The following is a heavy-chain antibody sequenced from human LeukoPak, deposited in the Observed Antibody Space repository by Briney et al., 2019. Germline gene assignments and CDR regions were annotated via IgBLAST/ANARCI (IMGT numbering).Heavy chain of an antibody. CDR1: GFTFRNYA. CDR2: ISASGISR. V-gene: IGHV3-23*01. D-gene: IGHD3-16*01. J-gene: IGHJ4*02. Sequence: QPGGSLRLSCAASGFTFRNYAMGWVRQAPGKGLEWVSGISASGISRYYADSFRGRFTISRDTSKNTLYLQMNSLSAEDTALYYCAKDFGAEPSYAFDHWGQGILVTVFS. CDR3: AKDFGAEPSYAFDH.